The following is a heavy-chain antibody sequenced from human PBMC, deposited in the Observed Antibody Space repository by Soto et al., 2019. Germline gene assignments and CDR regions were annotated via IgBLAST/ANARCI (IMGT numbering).Heavy chain of an antibody. CDR1: GFTFSSYA. V-gene: IGHV3-30-3*01. J-gene: IGHJ4*02. CDR3: ARGPLTIAAAADY. Sequence: QVQLVESGGGVVQPGSSLRLSCAASGFTFSSYAMHWVRQAPGKGLEWVAVISYDGSNKYYADSVKGRFTISRDNSKNTLYLQMNSLRAEDTAVYYCARGPLTIAAAADYWGQGTLATVSS. CDR2: ISYDGSNK. D-gene: IGHD6-13*01.